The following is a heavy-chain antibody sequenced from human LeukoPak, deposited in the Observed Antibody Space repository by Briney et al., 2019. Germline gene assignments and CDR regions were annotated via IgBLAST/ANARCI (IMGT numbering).Heavy chain of an antibody. Sequence: ASVKVSCKASGYTFTGYYMHWVRQAPGQGLEWMGWINPSGGSTSYAQKFQGRVTMTRDMSTSTVYMELSSLRSEDTAVYYCAREGDQLLLRETPSYFDYWGQGTLVTVSS. CDR1: GYTFTGYY. J-gene: IGHJ4*02. CDR2: INPSGGST. V-gene: IGHV1-46*01. D-gene: IGHD2-2*01. CDR3: AREGDQLLLRETPSYFDY.